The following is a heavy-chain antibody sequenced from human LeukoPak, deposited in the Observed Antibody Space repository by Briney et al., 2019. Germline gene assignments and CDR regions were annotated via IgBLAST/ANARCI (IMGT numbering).Heavy chain of an antibody. CDR3: ARRGREDSAFMDV. CDR2: TNQGGNT. D-gene: IGHD3-10*01. Sequence: SETLSLNCTVYSESLSDYYWSWVRQPPGKGLEWIGETNQGGNTHDNPSLKSRLTISVDTPKNQFSLKLTSVTVADTAVYYCARRGREDSAFMDVWGQGTTVTVSS. V-gene: IGHV4-34*01. J-gene: IGHJ6*02. CDR1: SESLSDYY.